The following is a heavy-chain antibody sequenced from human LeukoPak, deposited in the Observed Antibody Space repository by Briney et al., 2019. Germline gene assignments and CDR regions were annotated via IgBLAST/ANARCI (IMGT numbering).Heavy chain of an antibody. Sequence: ASVKVSCKASGYTFTSYYMHWVRQAPGQGLEWMGIINPSGGSTSYAQKFQGRVTMTRDMSTSTVYMELSSLRSEDTAVYYCARQARMVYAIRYYYYYMDVWGKGTTVTVPS. CDR1: GYTFTSYY. CDR3: ARQARMVYAIRYYYYYMDV. J-gene: IGHJ6*03. D-gene: IGHD2-8*01. V-gene: IGHV1-46*01. CDR2: INPSGGST.